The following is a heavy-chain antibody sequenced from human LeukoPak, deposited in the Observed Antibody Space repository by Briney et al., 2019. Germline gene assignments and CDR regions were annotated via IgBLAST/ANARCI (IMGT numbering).Heavy chain of an antibody. D-gene: IGHD5-24*01. CDR2: ITGSGGGT. J-gene: IGHJ4*02. V-gene: IGHV3-23*01. CDR1: GLIFSNYA. Sequence: GGSLRLSCAASGLIFSNYAMSWVRQAPGKGLEWVSSITGSGGGTYYADSVKGRFTISRDNSQNTLFLQINSLRAEDTVVYYCARMMARGNYFDYWGQGTLVTVSS. CDR3: ARMMARGNYFDY.